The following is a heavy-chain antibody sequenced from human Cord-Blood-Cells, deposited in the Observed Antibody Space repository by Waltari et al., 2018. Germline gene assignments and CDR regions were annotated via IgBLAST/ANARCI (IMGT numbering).Heavy chain of an antibody. V-gene: IGHV4-34*01. Sequence: QVQLQQWGAGLLQPSETLSPTCAVDGGSFSGYYWSLIRQPPGKGLEWIGEINHSGSTNYNPALKSRVTISVDTSKNQFSLKLSSVTAADTAVYYCARTMGYYDSSGYYYWGQGTLVTVSS. J-gene: IGHJ4*02. CDR1: GGSFSGYY. D-gene: IGHD3-22*01. CDR2: INHSGST. CDR3: ARTMGYYDSSGYYY.